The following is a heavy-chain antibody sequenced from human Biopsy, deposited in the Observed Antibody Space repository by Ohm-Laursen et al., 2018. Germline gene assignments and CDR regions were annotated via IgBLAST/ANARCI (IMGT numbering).Heavy chain of an antibody. CDR1: GGSMTGYE. Sequence: SDTLSLTCSASGGSMTGYEWSWIRLAPGKGLEWIGYIYYSVMTNYNPSLQSRVSISVDTSRNQVSLTLSSVTAADTAVYYCARDSGILNYGNFKYYHYYGMDVWGQGTLVTVSS. J-gene: IGHJ6*02. V-gene: IGHV4-59*01. CDR2: IYYSVMT. CDR3: ARDSGILNYGNFKYYHYYGMDV. D-gene: IGHD4-11*01.